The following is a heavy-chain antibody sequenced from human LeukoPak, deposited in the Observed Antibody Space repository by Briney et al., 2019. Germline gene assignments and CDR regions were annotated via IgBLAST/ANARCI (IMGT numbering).Heavy chain of an antibody. CDR3: ARGGSCSGGSCYGVSGFDP. Sequence: ASVKVSCKASGYTFTSYAMHLVRQAPGQRLEWMGWINAGNGNTKYSQKFQGRVTITRDTSASTAYMELSSLRSEDTAVYYCARGGSCSGGSCYGVSGFDPWGQGTLVTVSS. CDR2: INAGNGNT. CDR1: GYTFTSYA. V-gene: IGHV1-3*01. D-gene: IGHD2-15*01. J-gene: IGHJ5*02.